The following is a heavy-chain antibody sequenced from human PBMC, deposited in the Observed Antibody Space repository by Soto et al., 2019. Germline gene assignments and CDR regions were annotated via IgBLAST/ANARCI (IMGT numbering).Heavy chain of an antibody. V-gene: IGHV4-30-4*01. CDR2: IYYSGST. Sequence: PSETLSLTCTVSGGSISSGDYYWSWIRQPPGKGLEWRGYIYYSGSTYYNPSLKSRVTISVDTSKNQFSLKLSSLTAADTAVYSCARVAGVAYCGGDCYHFDYWGQGTLVTVSS. J-gene: IGHJ4*02. D-gene: IGHD2-21*02. CDR1: GGSISSGDYY. CDR3: ARVAGVAYCGGDCYHFDY.